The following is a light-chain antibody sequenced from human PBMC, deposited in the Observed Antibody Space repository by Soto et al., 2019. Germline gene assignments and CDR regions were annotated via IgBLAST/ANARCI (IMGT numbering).Light chain of an antibody. CDR1: RSVTSNY. CDR3: QNQDT. V-gene: IGKV3-20*01. CDR2: GAS. J-gene: IGKJ2*01. Sequence: LVLTQSPGTLSSSPGERATLSCRASRSVTSNYLAWYQQRPGQGPRLLIYGASNKATGIPDRFSGSGSGTDFTLTVSRLEPEDFAVYYCQNQDTFGQGTKLEIK.